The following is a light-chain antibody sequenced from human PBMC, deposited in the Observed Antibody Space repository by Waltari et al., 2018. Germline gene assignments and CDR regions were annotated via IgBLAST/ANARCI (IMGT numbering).Light chain of an antibody. J-gene: IGLJ3*02. Sequence: QSALTQPASVPGSPGQSITISCTGSDSDIVPYNYFSWYQQHPCRAPKLIIFGVSDRPSGVSNRFSGSKSGHTASLTISGLQAEDEADYYCSSFTRSRTWLFGGGTKVTVL. CDR3: SSFTRSRTWL. CDR1: DSDIVPYNY. V-gene: IGLV2-14*03. CDR2: GVS.